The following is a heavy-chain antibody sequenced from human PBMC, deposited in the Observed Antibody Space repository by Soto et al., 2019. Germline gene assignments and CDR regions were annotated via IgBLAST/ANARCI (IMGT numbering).Heavy chain of an antibody. D-gene: IGHD3-10*01. Sequence: EVQLVETGGGLIQPGGSLRLSCAASEFTVSSNYMTWVRQAPGKVLEWVSVIYSGVDTYYADSVKGRFTISRDNSKTTLYLHMNSLRAEDTAVYYCGGIGQVDIWGQGTMVTVSS. CDR3: GGIGQVDI. CDR1: EFTVSSNY. V-gene: IGHV3-53*02. J-gene: IGHJ3*02. CDR2: IYSGVDT.